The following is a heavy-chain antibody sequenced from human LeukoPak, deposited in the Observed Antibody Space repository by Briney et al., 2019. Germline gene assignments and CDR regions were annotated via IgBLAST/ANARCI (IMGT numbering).Heavy chain of an antibody. CDR2: IIPIFGTA. CDR3: ARGQYSYYYGSGSYYYYYGMDV. V-gene: IGHV1-69*13. J-gene: IGHJ6*02. D-gene: IGHD3-10*01. Sequence: ASVKVSWKASGGTFSSYAISWVRQAPGQGLEWMGGIIPIFGTANYAQKFQGRVTITADESTSTAYMELSSLRSEDTAVYYCARGQYSYYYGSGSYYYYYGMDVWGQGTTVTVSS. CDR1: GGTFSSYA.